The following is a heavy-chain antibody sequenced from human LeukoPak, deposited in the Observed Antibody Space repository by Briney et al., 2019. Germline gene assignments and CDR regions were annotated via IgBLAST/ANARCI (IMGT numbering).Heavy chain of an antibody. V-gene: IGHV3-23*01. CDR2: ISGSGGST. J-gene: IGHJ4*02. CDR1: GLTFSTYA. CDR3: AKVLEGWLAFDC. Sequence: GGSLRLSCAASGLTFSTYAMSWIRQPPGKGLEWISAISGSGGSTYYADSVKGRFNITRDNSKNTQYLQMNSLRAEDTAVYYCAKVLEGWLAFDCWGQGALVTVSS. D-gene: IGHD6-19*01.